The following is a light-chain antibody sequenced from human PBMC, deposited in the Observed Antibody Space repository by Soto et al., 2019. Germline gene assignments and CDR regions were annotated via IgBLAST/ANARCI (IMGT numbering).Light chain of an antibody. CDR1: SSNIGSNT. CDR2: SNN. V-gene: IGLV1-44*01. J-gene: IGLJ7*01. Sequence: QSVLTQPPSASGTPGQRVTISCSGSSSNIGSNTVNRYQQLPGTAPKLLIYSNNQRPSGVPDRFSGSKSGTSASLAISGLQSEDEADYYCAAWDDSLNGSDVFGTGTQLTVL. CDR3: AAWDDSLNGSDV.